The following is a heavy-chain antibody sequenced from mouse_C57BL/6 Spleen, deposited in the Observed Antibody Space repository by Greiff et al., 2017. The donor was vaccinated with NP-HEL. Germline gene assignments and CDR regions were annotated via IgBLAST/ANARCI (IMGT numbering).Heavy chain of an antibody. CDR2: IYPGSGST. CDR1: GYTFTSYW. CDR3: ARGDDGYFDV. V-gene: IGHV1-55*01. J-gene: IGHJ1*03. D-gene: IGHD2-3*01. Sequence: QVHVKQSGAELVKPGASVKMSCKASGYTFTSYWITWVKQRPGQGLEWIGDIYPGSGSTNYNEKFKSKATLTVDTSSSTAYMQLSSLTSEDSAVYYCARGDDGYFDVWGTGTTVTVSS.